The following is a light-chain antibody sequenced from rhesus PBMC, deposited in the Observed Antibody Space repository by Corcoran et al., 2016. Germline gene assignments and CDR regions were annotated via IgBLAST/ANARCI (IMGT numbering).Light chain of an antibody. CDR2: GAA. CDR1: QSVSSS. Sequence: EIVMTQSPATLSLSPGERATLSCRASQSVSSSLAWYQQKPGQAPKLLIYGAASRAPGIPDRFRGSWSGTEVTLTISGLGPEDVGVYYCQKDYSWPYSFGQGTKVEIK. J-gene: IGKJ2*01. CDR3: QKDYSWPYS. V-gene: IGKV3-42*01.